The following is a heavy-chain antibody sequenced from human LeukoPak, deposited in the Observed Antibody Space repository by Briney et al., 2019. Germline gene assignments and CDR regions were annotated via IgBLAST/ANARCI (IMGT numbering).Heavy chain of an antibody. CDR3: ARDYWQQDYYYYYMDV. D-gene: IGHD6-13*01. CDR2: ISHIGRT. Sequence: SETLSLTCAVSGDSFSSHYWTWIRQSPGTGLEWIGYISHIGRTNYNPSLKSRVTISIDTSKNQFSLKLRSVTAADTAVYYCARDYWQQDYYYYYMDVWGKGTTVTVSS. CDR1: GDSFSSHY. J-gene: IGHJ6*03. V-gene: IGHV4-59*11.